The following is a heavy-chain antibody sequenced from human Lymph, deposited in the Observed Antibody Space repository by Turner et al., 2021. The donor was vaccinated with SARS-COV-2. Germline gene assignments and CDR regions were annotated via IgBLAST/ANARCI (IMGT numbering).Heavy chain of an antibody. V-gene: IGHV3-53*02. J-gene: IGHJ6*02. CDR3: ARDLGTYGMDV. CDR1: GIIVSRNY. Sequence: EVQLVETGGGLIQPGGSMRLSCAASGIIVSRNYMNWVRQAPGKVLELVSVIYSGGTTYYSDSVKGRFTISRDNSKNTLYLQMNSLRVEDTAVYYCARDLGTYGMDVWGQGTTVTVSS. CDR2: IYSGGTT. D-gene: IGHD6-13*01.